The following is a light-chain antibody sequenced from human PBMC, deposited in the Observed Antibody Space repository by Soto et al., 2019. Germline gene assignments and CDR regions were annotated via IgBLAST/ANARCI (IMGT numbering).Light chain of an antibody. CDR1: QSGSSSY. J-gene: IGKJ2*01. V-gene: IGKV3D-20*01. CDR2: DAS. Sequence: EIVLTQSPATLYLSPGERATLSCGASQSGSSSYLAWYHQKPGLEPMLLIYDASSRATGIPDMFSGSGSGTDFTLTISRLEPEDFAVYYCQQYGSSPYTFGQGTKLEIK. CDR3: QQYGSSPYT.